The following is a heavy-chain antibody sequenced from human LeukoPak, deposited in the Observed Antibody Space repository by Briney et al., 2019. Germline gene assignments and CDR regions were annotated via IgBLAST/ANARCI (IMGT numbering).Heavy chain of an antibody. CDR1: GYTFTGYY. J-gene: IGHJ5*02. V-gene: IGHV1-2*02. D-gene: IGHD6-19*01. CDR2: INPNSGGT. Sequence: VSVKVSCKASGYTFTGYYMHWVRQAPGQGLEWMGWINPNSGGTNYAQKFQGRVTMTRDTSISTAYMELSRLRSDDTAVYYCARGLMLAVAIINWFDPWGQGTLVTVSS. CDR3: ARGLMLAVAIINWFDP.